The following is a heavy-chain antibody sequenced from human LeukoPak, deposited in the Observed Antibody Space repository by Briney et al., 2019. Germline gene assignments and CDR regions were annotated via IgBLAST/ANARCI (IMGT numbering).Heavy chain of an antibody. V-gene: IGHV4-59*08. CDR3: ARRNTADASIDF. CDR2: IFYSGGST. D-gene: IGHD2/OR15-2a*01. J-gene: IGHJ4*02. Sequence: SETLSLTCTVSGASIIGHWWSWLRQPPGKGLEWIGDIFYSGGSTIYNPSLKSRLTMSLDTSKNQFSLKLTSVTAADTAMYYCARRNTADASIDFWGQGTLVTASS. CDR1: GASIIGHW.